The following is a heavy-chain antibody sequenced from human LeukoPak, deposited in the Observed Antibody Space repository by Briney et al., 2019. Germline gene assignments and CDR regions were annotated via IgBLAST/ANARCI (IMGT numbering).Heavy chain of an antibody. V-gene: IGHV4-59*01. J-gene: IGHJ3*02. D-gene: IGHD3-16*01. CDR1: GGSISSYY. CDR3: ARDRTLDAFDI. CDR2: IYYSGST. Sequence: SETLSLTCTVSGGSISSYYWSWLRQPPGKGLEWIGYIYYSGSTNYNPSLKSRVTISVDTSKNQFSLKLSSVAAADTAVYYCARDRTLDAFDIWGQGTMVTVSS.